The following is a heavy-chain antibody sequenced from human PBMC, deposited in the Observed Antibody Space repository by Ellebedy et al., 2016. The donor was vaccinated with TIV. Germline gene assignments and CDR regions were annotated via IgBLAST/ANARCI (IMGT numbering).Heavy chain of an antibody. Sequence: GESLKISCAASGFTFSSYWMHWVRQAPGKGLVWVSRINSDGSSTSYADSVKGRFTISRDNSKNTLYLQMSSLRPEDTAIYYCVKQEYLDWLFPGKYYFDYWGQGTLVTVSS. J-gene: IGHJ4*02. CDR3: VKQEYLDWLFPGKYYFDY. V-gene: IGHV3-74*01. CDR1: GFTFSSYW. D-gene: IGHD3-9*01. CDR2: INSDGSST.